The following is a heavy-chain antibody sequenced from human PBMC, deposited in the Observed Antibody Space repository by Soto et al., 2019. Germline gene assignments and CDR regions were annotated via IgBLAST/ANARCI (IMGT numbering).Heavy chain of an antibody. CDR3: GGGNRYSSSSGWGGGFDY. D-gene: IGHD6-6*01. Sequence: VQLVESGGGVVQPGGSLRLSCATSGFTFSDSGMHWVRQAPGKGLEWVAVIWSDGSDKSYADSVEGRFTISRDNSKKTLYLQMKSRGAEGTGVYFCGGGNRYSSSSGWGGGFDYWGQGTLVTVSS. CDR1: GFTFSDSG. V-gene: IGHV3-33*01. J-gene: IGHJ4*02. CDR2: IWSDGSDK.